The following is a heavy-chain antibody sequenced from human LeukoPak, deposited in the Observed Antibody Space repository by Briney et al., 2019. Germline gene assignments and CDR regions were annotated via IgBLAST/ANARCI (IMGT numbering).Heavy chain of an antibody. Sequence: GGSLRLSCAASGFTFSDYTMNWVRLAPGEGLEWVSSISGSSNYIYYADSVKGRFTISRGNAKNSLYLQMNSLRVEDTAVYYCARDESGDNDAFDTWGQGTMVTVSS. J-gene: IGHJ3*02. D-gene: IGHD2-21*01. CDR3: ARDESGDNDAFDT. CDR2: ISGSSNYI. CDR1: GFTFSDYT. V-gene: IGHV3-21*01.